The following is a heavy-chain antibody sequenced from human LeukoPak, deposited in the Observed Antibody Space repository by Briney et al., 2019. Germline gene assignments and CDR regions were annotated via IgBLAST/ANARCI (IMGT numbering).Heavy chain of an antibody. CDR2: IDTSSSTM. V-gene: IGHV3-48*02. CDR3: EREDDSWGPNTLDL. D-gene: IGHD7-27*01. Sequence: GGSLRLSCAASGFTVSTNHMSWVRQAPGKGLEWISYIDTSSSTMYYADSVMGRFTISRDNATESLYLQMNSLRDEDTAVYYCEREDDSWGPNTLDLWGQGTMVTVSS. J-gene: IGHJ3*01. CDR1: GFTVSTNH.